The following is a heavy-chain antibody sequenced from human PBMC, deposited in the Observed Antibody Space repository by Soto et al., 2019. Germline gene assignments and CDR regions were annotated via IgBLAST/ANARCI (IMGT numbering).Heavy chain of an antibody. D-gene: IGHD6-13*01. J-gene: IGHJ6*02. CDR3: ARGVAAASYYYGMDV. Sequence: SETLSLTCAVSGGSISSGGYSWSWIRQPPGKGLEWIGYIYHSGSTYYNPSLKSRVTISVDTSKNQFSLKLSSVTAADTAVYYCARGVAAASYYYGMDVWGQGTTVTVS. V-gene: IGHV4-30-2*01. CDR2: IYHSGST. CDR1: GGSISSGGYS.